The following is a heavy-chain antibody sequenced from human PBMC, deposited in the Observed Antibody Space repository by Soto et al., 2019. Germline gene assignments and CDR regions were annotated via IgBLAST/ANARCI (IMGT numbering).Heavy chain of an antibody. CDR1: YF. CDR2: IYHSGSS. D-gene: IGHD2-21*02. CDR3: ARQMSVEVTSWWFDP. V-gene: IGHV4-59*08. Sequence: YFWSGIQQPPGKGLEWIGYIYHSGSSNYNPSLKSRVTILLDTSKNQLSLKLSSVTAADTAVYYCARQMSVEVTSWWFDPWGQGTLVTV. J-gene: IGHJ5*02.